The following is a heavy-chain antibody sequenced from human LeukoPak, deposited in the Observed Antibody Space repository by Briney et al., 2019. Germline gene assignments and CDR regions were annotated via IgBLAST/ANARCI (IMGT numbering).Heavy chain of an antibody. CDR2: IRSDGSTD. Sequence: GGSLRLSCAASGFTFTNHGIHWVRQAPGKGLAWVAFIRSDGSTDYYADSVKGRFTISRDNSKDTLYLQMNSLRGEDTAVYYCAKDLIGTWAPDYWGQGTLVTVSS. CDR3: AKDLIGTWAPDY. J-gene: IGHJ4*02. D-gene: IGHD1-1*01. V-gene: IGHV3-30*02. CDR1: GFTFTNHG.